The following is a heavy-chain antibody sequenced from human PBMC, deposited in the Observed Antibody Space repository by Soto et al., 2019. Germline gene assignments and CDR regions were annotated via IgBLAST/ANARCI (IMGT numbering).Heavy chain of an antibody. CDR2: INSDGSTT. D-gene: IGHD3-22*01. CDR1: GFTFSTYW. V-gene: IGHV3-74*01. CDR3: STVGSGYVRY. J-gene: IGHJ4*02. Sequence: PGGSLRLSCAASGFTFSTYWMHWVRQAPGKGLVWVSRINSDGSTTNYADSVRGRFTISRDNAKNTLYVQMNSLRADDTAVYYCSTVGSGYVRYWALGT.